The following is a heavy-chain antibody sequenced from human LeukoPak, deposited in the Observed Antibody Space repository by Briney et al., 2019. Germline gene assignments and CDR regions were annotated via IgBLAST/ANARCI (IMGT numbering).Heavy chain of an antibody. V-gene: IGHV4-59*01. CDR3: ARGADSSSRADP. J-gene: IGHJ5*02. CDR1: GGSISSYY. Sequence: PSETLSLTCTVSGGSISSYYWSWIRQPPGKGLEWIGYVYYSGSTNYNPSLKSRVTISVGTSKNQFSLKLSSVTAADTAVYYCARGADSSSRADPWGQGTLVTVSS. D-gene: IGHD6-13*01. CDR2: VYYSGST.